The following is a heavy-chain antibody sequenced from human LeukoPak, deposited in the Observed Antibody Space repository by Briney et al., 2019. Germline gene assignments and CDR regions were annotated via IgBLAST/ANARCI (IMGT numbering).Heavy chain of an antibody. CDR2: IIPMLGTP. CDR1: GLPFRSYF. V-gene: IGHV1-69*13. Sequence: SVKVSCKASGLPFRSYFFSWVRQAPGQGPEWIGGIIPMLGTPNSAYKFQDRVTITADESTSTVYMELANLIFEDTAVYFCVSDIYNFIGHYWGQGTLVTVSS. D-gene: IGHD5-24*01. CDR3: VSDIYNFIGHY. J-gene: IGHJ4*02.